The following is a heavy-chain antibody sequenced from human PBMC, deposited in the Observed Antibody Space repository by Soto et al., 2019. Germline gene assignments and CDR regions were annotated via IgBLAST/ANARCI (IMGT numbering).Heavy chain of an antibody. D-gene: IGHD2-21*02. CDR3: ARDRLRRVQEAYFYYGVDV. V-gene: IGHV3-11*05. CDR2: ISSTSYHT. CDR1: GFTFSDYY. Sequence: QVQVVESGGGLVKPGGSLRLSCAASGFTFSDYYMSWIRQAPGKGLEWISYISSTSYHTNYADSVRGRFTISRDNAKNSLYLQMSSLRAEDTAVYYCARDRLRRVQEAYFYYGVDVWGQGTTVTVSS. J-gene: IGHJ6*02.